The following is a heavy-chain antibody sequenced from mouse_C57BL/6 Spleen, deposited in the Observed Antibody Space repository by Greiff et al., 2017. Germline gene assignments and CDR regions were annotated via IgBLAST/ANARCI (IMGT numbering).Heavy chain of an antibody. CDR1: GFNFKNTY. CDR3: ARETGAAMDY. CDR2: IDPANGNT. D-gene: IGHD4-1*01. V-gene: IGHV14-3*01. Sequence: VQLKQSVAELVRPGASVKLSCTASGFNFKNTYMHWVKQRPEQGLEWIGRIDPANGNTKYAPKFQGKATIAADTSANTAYLQLSSLTSEDTAIYYCARETGAAMDYWGQGTSVTVSS. J-gene: IGHJ4*01.